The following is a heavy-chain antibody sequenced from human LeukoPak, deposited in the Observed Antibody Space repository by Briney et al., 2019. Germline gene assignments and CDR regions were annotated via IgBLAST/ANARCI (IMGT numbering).Heavy chain of an antibody. Sequence: ASVKVSCKASGYTFTSYYMHWERQPPGQGHERMGIINPSDGSTSNAHTFQGRVTMTRDTSTSTVYMELSSLRSEDTAVYYCAREVGYCSGGSCYHLYFDYWGQGTLVTVSS. CDR3: AREVGYCSGGSCYHLYFDY. V-gene: IGHV1-46*01. CDR1: GYTFTSYY. J-gene: IGHJ4*02. D-gene: IGHD2-15*01. CDR2: INPSDGST.